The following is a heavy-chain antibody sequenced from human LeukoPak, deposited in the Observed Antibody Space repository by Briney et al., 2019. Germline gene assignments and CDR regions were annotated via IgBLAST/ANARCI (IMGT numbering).Heavy chain of an antibody. V-gene: IGHV3-23*01. CDR3: ARDALGFDPYDYVWGSYRSPYYYYGMDV. CDR1: GFTFSSYA. CDR2: ISGSGAST. D-gene: IGHD3-16*02. J-gene: IGHJ6*02. Sequence: PGGSLRPSCAASGFTFSSYAMSWVRQAPGQGLEWVSAISGSGASTYYADSVKGRFTISRDNSKNTLYLQMNSLRAEDTAVYYCARDALGFDPYDYVWGSYRSPYYYYGMDVWGQGTTVTVSS.